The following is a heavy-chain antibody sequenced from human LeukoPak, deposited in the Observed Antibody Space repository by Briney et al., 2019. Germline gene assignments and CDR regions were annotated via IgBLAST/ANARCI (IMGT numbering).Heavy chain of an antibody. Sequence: SETLSLTCTVSGGSTSSSRYYWGWIRQPPGKGLEWIGTFYYTGSTYYTPSLKSRVTISVDTSESQFSLKLSSVTAADTAVYYCARLGPEGPFDYWGQGTLVTVSS. D-gene: IGHD1-14*01. CDR1: GGSTSSSRYY. CDR3: ARLGPEGPFDY. J-gene: IGHJ4*02. CDR2: FYYTGST. V-gene: IGHV4-39*01.